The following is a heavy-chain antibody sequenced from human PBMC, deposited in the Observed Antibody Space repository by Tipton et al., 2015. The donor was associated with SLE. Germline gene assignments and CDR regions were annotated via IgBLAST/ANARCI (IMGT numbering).Heavy chain of an antibody. CDR3: VRDPPSPRQWLPWYFDL. D-gene: IGHD6-19*01. J-gene: IGHJ2*01. V-gene: IGHV3-21*01. CDR2: TTTNSRYK. CDR1: GFTFSAYS. Sequence: GSLRLSCAASGFTFSAYSMNWVRQAPGKGLEWVSSTTTNSRYKYYADSVKGRFTISRDNANNSLYLEMNSLRAEDTAVYYCVRDPPSPRQWLPWYFDLWGRGTLVTVSS.